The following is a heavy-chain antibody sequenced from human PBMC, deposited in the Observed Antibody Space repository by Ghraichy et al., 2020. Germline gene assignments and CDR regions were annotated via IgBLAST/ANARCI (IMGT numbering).Heavy chain of an antibody. D-gene: IGHD3-22*01. J-gene: IGHJ4*02. V-gene: IGHV3-48*02. CDR1: GFTFSSYS. CDR3: ARDRSYYYDSSGFDY. CDR2: ISSSSSTI. Sequence: LSLTCAASGFTFSSYSMNWVRQAPGKGLEWVSFISSSSSTIYYADSVKGRFTISRDIAKNSLYLQMNSLRDEDTAVYYCARDRSYYYDSSGFDYWGQGTLVTVSS.